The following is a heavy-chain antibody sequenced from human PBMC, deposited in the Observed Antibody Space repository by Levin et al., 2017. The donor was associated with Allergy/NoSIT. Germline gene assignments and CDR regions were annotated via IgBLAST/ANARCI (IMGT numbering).Heavy chain of an antibody. CDR1: GFTFTSFW. J-gene: IGHJ6*02. Sequence: GASVKVSCAASGFTFTSFWMTWVRQAPGKGLEWVANIKQDGSETYYVDSVKGRFTISRYNAKNSVYLQMNSLRVDDTAVYYCAREEGWGYHYGMDVWGQGTTVTVSS. V-gene: IGHV3-7*01. D-gene: IGHD3-16*02. CDR2: IKQDGSET. CDR3: AREEGWGYHYGMDV.